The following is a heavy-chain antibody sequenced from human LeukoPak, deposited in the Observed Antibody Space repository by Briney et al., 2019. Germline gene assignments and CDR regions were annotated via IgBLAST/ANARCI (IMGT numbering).Heavy chain of an antibody. D-gene: IGHD3-22*01. CDR3: ARGLFGGTMIVEDY. CDR2: MNPNSGNT. V-gene: IGHV1-8*01. J-gene: IGHJ4*02. Sequence: RASVKVSCKASGYTFTSYDINWVRQATGQGLEWMGWMNPNSGNTGYAQKFQGRVTMTRNTSISTAYMELSSLGSEDTAVYYCARGLFGGTMIVEDYWGQGTLVTVSS. CDR1: GYTFTSYD.